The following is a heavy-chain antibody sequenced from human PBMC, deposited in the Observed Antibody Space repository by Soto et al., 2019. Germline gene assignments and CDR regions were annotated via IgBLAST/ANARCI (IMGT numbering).Heavy chain of an antibody. CDR3: ARDDAFDI. CDR2: IYYSGST. J-gene: IGHJ3*02. CDR1: GCSISSGDYY. V-gene: IGHV4-30-4*01. Sequence: PSETLSLTCRVSGCSISSGDYYWSWIRQPPGKGLEWIGYIYYSGSTYYNPSLKSRVTISVDTSKNQFSLKLSSVTAADTAVYYCARDDAFDIWGQGTMVTGSS.